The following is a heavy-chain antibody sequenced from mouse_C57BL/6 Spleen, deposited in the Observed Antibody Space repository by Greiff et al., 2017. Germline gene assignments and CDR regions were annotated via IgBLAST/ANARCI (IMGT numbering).Heavy chain of an antibody. CDR1: GFTFNTYA. J-gene: IGHJ4*01. V-gene: IGHV10-3*01. D-gene: IGHD3-3*01. CDR2: IRSKSSNYET. Sequence: EVQLQESGGGLVQPKGSLKISCAASGFTFNTYAMHWVRQAPGKGLEWVARIRSKSSNYETYSVDSVKDRFTISREDSQSMLYLQMNNLKTEDTAMYYCVRAAYAMDYWGQGTSVTVSS. CDR3: VRAAYAMDY.